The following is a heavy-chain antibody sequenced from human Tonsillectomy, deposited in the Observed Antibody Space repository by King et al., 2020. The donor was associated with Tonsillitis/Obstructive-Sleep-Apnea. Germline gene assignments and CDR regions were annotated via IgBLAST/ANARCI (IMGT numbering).Heavy chain of an antibody. D-gene: IGHD4-17*01. CDR2: INHSGST. V-gene: IGHV4-34*01. J-gene: IGHJ6*03. CDR1: GGSFSGYY. Sequence: VQLQQWGAGLLKPSETLSLTCGVYGGSFSGYYWSWIRQPPGKGLEWIGEINHSGSTDYNSSLKSRVTISRDTSKNQFSLRLTSVTAADTAVYYCGTNAGDDYYCMDVWGKGTTVTVSS. CDR3: GTNAGDDYYCMDV.